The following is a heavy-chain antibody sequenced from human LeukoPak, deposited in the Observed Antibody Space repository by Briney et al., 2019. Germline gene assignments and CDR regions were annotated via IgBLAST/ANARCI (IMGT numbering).Heavy chain of an antibody. J-gene: IGHJ6*02. V-gene: IGHV3-11*01. CDR1: AFTFSDYY. Sequence: GGSLRLSCAASAFTFSDYYMSWIRQAPGKGLEWVSYIGSSGSTTYYADPVKGRFTISRDNAKNTLYLQMHSLRAEDTAVYYCARMVRYSGNYYYYGMDVWGHGSTVTVSS. CDR2: IGSSGSTT. CDR3: ARMVRYSGNYYYYGMDV. D-gene: IGHD3-9*01.